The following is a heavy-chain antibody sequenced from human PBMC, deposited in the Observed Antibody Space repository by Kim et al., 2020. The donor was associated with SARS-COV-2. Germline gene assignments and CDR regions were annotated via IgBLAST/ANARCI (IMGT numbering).Heavy chain of an antibody. CDR1: GGSFSGYY. Sequence: SETLSLTCAVYGGSFSGYYWSWIRQPPGKVLEWIGEINHSGSTNYNPSLKSRVTISVDTSKNQFSLKLSSVTAADTAVYYCARVPITMVRGVKFDYWGQGTLVTVSS. V-gene: IGHV4-34*01. CDR2: INHSGST. D-gene: IGHD3-10*01. J-gene: IGHJ4*02. CDR3: ARVPITMVRGVKFDY.